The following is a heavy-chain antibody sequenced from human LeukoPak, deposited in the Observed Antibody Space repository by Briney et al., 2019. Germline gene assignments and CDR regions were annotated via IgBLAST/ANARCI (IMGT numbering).Heavy chain of an antibody. CDR1: GFTFRDYG. Sequence: GGSLRLSCAASGFTFRDYGMHWVRQAPGKGLEWVAIISYDGRSNYADFVKGRFTISRDNSKNTVSLQMSSLRPEGTAMYHCAKDTGYSSLWGQGTLVTVSS. CDR2: ISYDGRS. J-gene: IGHJ4*02. D-gene: IGHD6-19*01. CDR3: AKDTGYSSL. V-gene: IGHV3-30*18.